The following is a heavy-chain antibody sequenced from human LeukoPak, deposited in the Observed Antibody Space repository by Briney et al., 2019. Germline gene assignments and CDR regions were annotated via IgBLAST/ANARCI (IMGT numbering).Heavy chain of an antibody. CDR2: IHYSGST. Sequence: ADTLSLPCTVSGGPINSYYWNWIRQPPAKGLEEVGYIHYSGSTNHNPSLKSRVTISVDTSKNQFSLMVTSVTAADTAVYFCARENYHDRSFYWLTGRFDYWGQGTLVTVSS. J-gene: IGHJ4*02. CDR3: ARENYHDRSFYWLTGRFDY. D-gene: IGHD3-22*01. CDR1: GGPINSYY. V-gene: IGHV4-59*13.